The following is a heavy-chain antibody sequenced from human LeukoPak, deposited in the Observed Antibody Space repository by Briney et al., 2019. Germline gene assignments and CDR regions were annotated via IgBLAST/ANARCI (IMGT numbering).Heavy chain of an antibody. D-gene: IGHD5-18*01. V-gene: IGHV4-30-2*01. J-gene: IGHJ4*02. CDR2: IYHSGRT. Sequence: PSETLSLTCAVSGGSISSGGYSWSWIRQPPGKGLEWIGYIYHSGRTFYNPSLKSRVTISVDTSKNQISLEVISVTAADTAVYYCARDGGYGHYDYWGRGTLVTVSS. CDR1: GGSISSGGYS. CDR3: ARDGGYGHYDY.